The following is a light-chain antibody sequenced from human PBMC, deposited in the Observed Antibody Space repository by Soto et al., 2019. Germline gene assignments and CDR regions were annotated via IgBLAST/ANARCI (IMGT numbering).Light chain of an antibody. CDR3: CSYAGAETYV. V-gene: IGLV1-40*01. CDR2: SNN. CDR1: SSNIGAGHA. J-gene: IGLJ1*01. Sequence: QSVLTQPPSVSGAPGQRVTISCTGSSSNIGAGHAVHWYQQLPGTAPKLLIHSNNNRPSGVPDRFSGSKSGTSASLAIAGLQPEDEGDYYCCSYAGAETYVFGTGTKVTVL.